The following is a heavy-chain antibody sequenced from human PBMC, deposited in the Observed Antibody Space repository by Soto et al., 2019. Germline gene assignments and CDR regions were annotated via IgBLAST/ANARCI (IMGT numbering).Heavy chain of an antibody. CDR3: ARVISGRGYCSGGSCYGYYYGMDV. V-gene: IGHV4-34*01. CDR1: GGSFSGYY. D-gene: IGHD2-15*01. CDR2: INHSGST. J-gene: IGHJ6*02. Sequence: KASETLSLTCAVYGGSFSGYYWSWIRQPPGKGLEWIGEINHSGSTNYNPSLKSRVTISVDTSKNQFSLKLSSVTAADAAVYYCARVISGRGYCSGGSCYGYYYGMDVWGQGTTVTVSS.